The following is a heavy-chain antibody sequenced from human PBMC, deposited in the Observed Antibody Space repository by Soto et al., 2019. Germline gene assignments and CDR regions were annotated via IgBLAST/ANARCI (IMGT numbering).Heavy chain of an antibody. CDR2: IWYDGSNK. D-gene: IGHD1-26*01. Sequence: GSLRLSCAASGFTFSTYGFHWVRQAPGKGLEWVAVIWYDGSNKYYADSVKGRFTVSRDDSKNTLYLQMNSLRAEDTAVYYCARDSAVGTFDHWGPGTLVTVSS. CDR1: GFTFSTYG. V-gene: IGHV3-33*01. CDR3: ARDSAVGTFDH. J-gene: IGHJ5*02.